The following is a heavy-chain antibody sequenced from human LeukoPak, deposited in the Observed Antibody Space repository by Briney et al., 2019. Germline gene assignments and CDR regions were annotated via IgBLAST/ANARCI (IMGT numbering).Heavy chain of an antibody. J-gene: IGHJ6*03. CDR1: GYTFTRYG. CDR2: IRVDNGDT. V-gene: IGHV1-18*01. CDR3: AGVNLYYNYMDV. D-gene: IGHD1-14*01. Sequence: GASVKVSCKASGYTFTRYGISWVRQDAGYGLEWMGWIRVDNGDTDNAQKFQGRVTITTDTSSTTIYMELRSLRSDDTAVYYCAGVNLYYNYMDVWGKGTTVTVSS.